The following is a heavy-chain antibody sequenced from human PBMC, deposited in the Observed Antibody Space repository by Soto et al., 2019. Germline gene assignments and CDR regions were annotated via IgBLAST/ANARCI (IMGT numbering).Heavy chain of an antibody. CDR1: GGSISNSNYY. Sequence: SETLSLTCNVSGGSISNSNYYWGWIRQPPGKGLEWIGSIYYTGNTYYSPSFQGHVTISADKSISTAYLQWSSLKASDTAMYYCAIVKPWSHMSGYEYYFDYWGQGTLVTVSS. J-gene: IGHJ4*02. V-gene: IGHV4-39*07. D-gene: IGHD5-12*01. CDR3: AIVKPWSHMSGYEYYFDY. CDR2: IYYTGNT.